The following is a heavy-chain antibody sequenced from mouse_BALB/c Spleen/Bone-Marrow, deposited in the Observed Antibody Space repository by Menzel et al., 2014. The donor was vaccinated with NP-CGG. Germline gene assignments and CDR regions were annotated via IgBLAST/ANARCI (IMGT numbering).Heavy chain of an antibody. V-gene: IGHV1S81*02. D-gene: IGHD1-1*01. Sequence: VQLQQSGAELVKPGASVKLSCKASGYTFXSFYMYWVKQRPGQGLEWIGGINPSNGGTNFNEKFKSKATLTLDKSSSTAYMRLSSLTSEDSAVYYCTRGSYGSSQYYFDYWGQGTTLTVSS. J-gene: IGHJ2*01. CDR3: TRGSYGSSQYYFDY. CDR2: INPSNGGT. CDR1: GYTFXSFY.